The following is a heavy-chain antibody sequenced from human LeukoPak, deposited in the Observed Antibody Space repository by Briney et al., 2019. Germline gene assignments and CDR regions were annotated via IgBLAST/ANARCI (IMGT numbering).Heavy chain of an antibody. CDR1: GYSFTSYW. CDR2: IYLGDSDT. Sequence: GESLKLSCKGSGYSFTSYWIGWVRQMPGKGLEWMGIIYLGDSDTRYSPSFQGQVIISVDKSISTAYLQWSNLKASDTAMYYCARMSDSTGYLGFDYWGQGTLVTVSP. J-gene: IGHJ4*02. CDR3: ARMSDSTGYLGFDY. V-gene: IGHV5-51*01. D-gene: IGHD3-22*01.